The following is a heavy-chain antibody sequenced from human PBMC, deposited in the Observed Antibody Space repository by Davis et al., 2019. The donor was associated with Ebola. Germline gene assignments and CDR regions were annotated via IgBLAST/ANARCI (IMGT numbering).Heavy chain of an antibody. D-gene: IGHD3-10*01. V-gene: IGHV1-3*01. CDR1: GYTFSSYA. J-gene: IGHJ6*03. Sequence: ASVTVSCKASGYTFSSYAMHWVRQAPGQRLEWMGWINAGNGNTKYSQKFQGRVTITRDTSASTAYMELSSLRSEDTAVYYCARVGILWFGELLYRSGSYMDVWGKGTTVTVSS. CDR2: INAGNGNT. CDR3: ARVGILWFGELLYRSGSYMDV.